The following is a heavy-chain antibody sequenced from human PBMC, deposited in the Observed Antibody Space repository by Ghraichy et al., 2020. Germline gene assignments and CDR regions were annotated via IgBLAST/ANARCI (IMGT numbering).Heavy chain of an antibody. CDR3: ARDAYYYDPTGYYLTDY. Sequence: GSLRLSCSVSGGSISDFYWSWIRQPAGKGLEWIGRIYSGGDTYYSPSLRSPVTISVDTSKNQFSLRLTSVTAADTAVYYCARDAYYYDPTGYYLTDYWGQGTLVTVSS. CDR2: IYSGGDT. CDR1: GGSISDFY. V-gene: IGHV4-4*07. J-gene: IGHJ4*02. D-gene: IGHD3-22*01.